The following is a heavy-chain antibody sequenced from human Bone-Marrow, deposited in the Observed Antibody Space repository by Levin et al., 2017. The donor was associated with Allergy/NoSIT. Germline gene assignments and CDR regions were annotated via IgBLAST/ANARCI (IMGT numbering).Heavy chain of an antibody. D-gene: IGHD4/OR15-4a*01. CDR3: ARRRLTTDLYYYYYMDV. Sequence: ASVKVSCKASGYTFTSYGISWVRQAPGQGLEWMGWISAYNGNTNYAQKLQGRVTMTTDTSTSTAYMELRSLRSDDTAVYYCARRRLTTDLYYYYYMDVWGKGTTVTVSS. CDR1: GYTFTSYG. CDR2: ISAYNGNT. J-gene: IGHJ6*03. V-gene: IGHV1-18*01.